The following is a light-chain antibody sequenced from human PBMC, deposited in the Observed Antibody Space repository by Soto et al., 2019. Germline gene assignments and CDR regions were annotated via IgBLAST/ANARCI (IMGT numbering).Light chain of an antibody. CDR3: ATWDDSLNGL. J-gene: IGLJ1*01. CDR2: NNN. Sequence: QSVLTQPPSATWTPGQRVTISCSGSRSNIGSKTVNWYQQLPGTAPKLLINNNNQRPSGVPDRISGSKSGNSTSLANSGHQSEDEADYYCATWDDSLNGLFGTGTKVTVL. V-gene: IGLV1-44*01. CDR1: RSNIGSKT.